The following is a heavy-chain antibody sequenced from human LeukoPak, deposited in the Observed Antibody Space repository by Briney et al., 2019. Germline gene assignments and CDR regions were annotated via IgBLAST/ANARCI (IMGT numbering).Heavy chain of an antibody. Sequence: ASVKVSCKASGYTFTSYDIHWVRQATGQGLAWMGWMNPNSGNTGYAQKFQGRVTMTRNTSISTAYMELSSLRSEDTAVYYCARWLDSSGWYWGQGTLVTVSS. CDR1: GYTFTSYD. V-gene: IGHV1-8*01. CDR3: ARWLDSSGWY. D-gene: IGHD6-19*01. CDR2: MNPNSGNT. J-gene: IGHJ4*02.